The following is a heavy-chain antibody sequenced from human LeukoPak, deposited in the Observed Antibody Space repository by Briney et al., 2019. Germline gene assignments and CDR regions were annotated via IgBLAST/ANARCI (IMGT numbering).Heavy chain of an antibody. CDR3: ARVDIVLMVYASYSWFDP. CDR1: GGSISSSSYY. CDR2: IYYSGST. D-gene: IGHD2-8*01. V-gene: IGHV4-39*07. Sequence: PSETLSLTCTVPGGSISSSSYYWGWLRQPPGKGLEWIGSIYYSGSTYYNPSLKSRVTISVDTSKNQFSLKLSSVTAADTAVYYCARVDIVLMVYASYSWFDPWGQGTLVTVSS. J-gene: IGHJ5*02.